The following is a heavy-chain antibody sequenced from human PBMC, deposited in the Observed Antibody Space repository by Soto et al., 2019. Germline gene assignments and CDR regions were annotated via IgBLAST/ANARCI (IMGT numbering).Heavy chain of an antibody. Sequence: SETLSLTCTVSGGSISSSSYYWGWISQPPGKGLEWIGSIYYSGSTYYNPSLKSRVTISVDTSKNQFSLKLSSVTAAETAVYYCARPRRVGGDWWFDPWGQGTLVTVSS. CDR2: IYYSGST. D-gene: IGHD2-21*02. J-gene: IGHJ5*02. CDR3: ARPRRVGGDWWFDP. V-gene: IGHV4-39*01. CDR1: GGSISSSSYY.